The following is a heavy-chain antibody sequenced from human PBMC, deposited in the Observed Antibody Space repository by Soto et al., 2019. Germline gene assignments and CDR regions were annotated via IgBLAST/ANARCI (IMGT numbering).Heavy chain of an antibody. V-gene: IGHV3-30*18. J-gene: IGHJ6*04. CDR2: ISYDGSDK. D-gene: IGHD3-3*01. CDR1: GFTFSIYG. CDR3: TKRRNLQRFLEGSSGMEA. Sequence: QVQLVESGGGVVQPGRSLRLSCTASGFTFSIYGMHWVRQAPGKGLEWVAAISYDGSDKYYGDSVKGRFTISRDNSKNTLYLQMNSLRTEDTAVYYCTKRRNLQRFLEGSSGMEAWGEGPRSPSPQ.